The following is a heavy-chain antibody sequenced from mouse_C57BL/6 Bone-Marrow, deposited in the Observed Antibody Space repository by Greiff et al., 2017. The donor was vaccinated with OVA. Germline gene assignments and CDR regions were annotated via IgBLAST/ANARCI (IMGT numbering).Heavy chain of an antibody. CDR1: GFNIKDDY. D-gene: IGHD2-4*01. CDR2: IDPENGDT. Sequence: EVQLQQSGAELVRPGASVKLSCTASGFNIKDDYMHWVKQRPEQGLEWIGWIDPENGDTAYASTFPGKATITADTSSNTAYLQLSSLTSADTAVYYCTVYSYYDWYYAMDYWGQGTSVPVSS. J-gene: IGHJ4*01. CDR3: TVYSYYDWYYAMDY. V-gene: IGHV14-4*01.